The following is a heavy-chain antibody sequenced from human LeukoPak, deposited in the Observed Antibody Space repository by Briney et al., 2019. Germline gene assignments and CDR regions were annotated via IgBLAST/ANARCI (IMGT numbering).Heavy chain of an antibody. D-gene: IGHD2-2*01. Sequence: ASVKVSCKASGYTFTGYYMHWVRQAPGQGLEWMGWINTNSGGTNYAQKFQGRVTMTRDTSISTACMELSRLRSDDTAVYYCASRYCSSTSCYAYYFDYWGQGTLVTVSS. CDR3: ASRYCSSTSCYAYYFDY. CDR2: INTNSGGT. J-gene: IGHJ4*02. CDR1: GYTFTGYY. V-gene: IGHV1-2*02.